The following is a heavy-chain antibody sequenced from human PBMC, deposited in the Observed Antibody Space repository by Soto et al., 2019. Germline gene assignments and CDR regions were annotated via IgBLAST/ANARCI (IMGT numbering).Heavy chain of an antibody. D-gene: IGHD6-6*01. CDR1: GGTFSSYA. V-gene: IGHV1-69*06. CDR3: ARGWQLASSLED. J-gene: IGHJ4*02. Sequence: QVHLEQSGAEVKKVGSSVKVSCKASGGTFSSYAINWVRQAPGQGLQWMGGIVPMFGTTSYPQKFQGRVTITADKSTGTAHMQLNSLTSDDTAVYYCARGWQLASSLEDWGQGTPLIVSS. CDR2: IVPMFGTT.